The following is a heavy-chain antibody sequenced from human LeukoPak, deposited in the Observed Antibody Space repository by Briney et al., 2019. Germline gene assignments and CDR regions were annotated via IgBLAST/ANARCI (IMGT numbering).Heavy chain of an antibody. D-gene: IGHD3-10*01. V-gene: IGHV1-69*06. CDR2: IIPIFGTA. CDR1: GGTFSRYA. CDR3: ARDGYGSGSPTRIFDY. J-gene: IGHJ4*02. Sequence: ASVKVSCKASGGTFSRYAISWVRQAPGQGLEWMGGIIPIFGTANYAQKFQGRVTITADKSTSTAYMELSSLRSEDTAVYYCARDGYGSGSPTRIFDYWGQGTLVTVSS.